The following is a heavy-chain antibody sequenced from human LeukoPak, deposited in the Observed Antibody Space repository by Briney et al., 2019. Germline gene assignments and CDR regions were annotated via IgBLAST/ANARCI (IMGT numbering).Heavy chain of an antibody. CDR2: INTNTGNP. V-gene: IGHV7-4-1*02. D-gene: IGHD2-15*01. CDR3: ARGGYCSGGSCYRFDAFDI. CDR1: GYTFTGYY. Sequence: ASVKVSCKASGYTFTGYYMHWVRQAPGQGLEWMGWINTNTGNPTYAQGFTGRFVFSLDTSVSTAYLQISSLKAEDTAVYYCARGGYCSGGSCYRFDAFDIWGQGTMVTVSS. J-gene: IGHJ3*02.